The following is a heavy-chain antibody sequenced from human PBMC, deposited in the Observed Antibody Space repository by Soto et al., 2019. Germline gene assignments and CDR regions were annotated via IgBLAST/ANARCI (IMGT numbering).Heavy chain of an antibody. CDR1: SGSISSSNW. CDR3: ARDGSIAAPGNWFDP. Sequence: SETLSLTCAVSSGSISSSNWWSWVRQPPGKGLEWIGEIYHSGSTNYNPSLKSRVTISVDKPKNQFSLKLSSVTAADTAVYYCARDGSIAAPGNWFDPWGQGTLVTVSS. V-gene: IGHV4-4*02. J-gene: IGHJ5*02. CDR2: IYHSGST. D-gene: IGHD6-6*01.